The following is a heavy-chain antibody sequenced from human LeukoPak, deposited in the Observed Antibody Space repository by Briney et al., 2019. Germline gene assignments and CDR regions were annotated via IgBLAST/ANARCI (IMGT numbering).Heavy chain of an antibody. CDR3: AKDRNYGREGDRFDY. D-gene: IGHD1-7*01. J-gene: IGHJ4*02. CDR1: GFTFSSYA. Sequence: GGSLRLSCAASGFTFSSYAMSWVRQAPGKGLEWVSAISGSGGSTYYADSVKGRFTISRDNSKNTLYLQMNSLRAEDTAVYYCAKDRNYGREGDRFDYWGQGTLVTVSS. CDR2: ISGSGGST. V-gene: IGHV3-23*01.